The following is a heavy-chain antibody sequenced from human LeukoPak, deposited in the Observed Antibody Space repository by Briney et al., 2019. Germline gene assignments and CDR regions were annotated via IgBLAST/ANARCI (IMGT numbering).Heavy chain of an antibody. J-gene: IGHJ4*02. CDR1: GFTFDDYG. Sequence: PGGSLRLSCAASGFTFDDYGMSWVRQAPGKGLEWVSGINWNGGSTGYADSVKGRFTISRDNAKNSLHLQMNSLRAEDTAVYYCARGLGYYDSSGYLVFDYWGQGTLVTVSS. CDR2: INWNGGST. V-gene: IGHV3-20*04. CDR3: ARGLGYYDSSGYLVFDY. D-gene: IGHD3-22*01.